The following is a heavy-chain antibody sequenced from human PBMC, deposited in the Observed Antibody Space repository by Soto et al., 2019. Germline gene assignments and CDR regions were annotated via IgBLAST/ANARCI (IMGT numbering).Heavy chain of an antibody. V-gene: IGHV4-34*01. J-gene: IGHJ6*02. CDR2: INHSGST. Sequence: SETLSLTCAVYGGSFSGYYWSWIRQPPGKGLEWIGEINHSGSTNYNPSLKSRVTISVDTSKNQFSLKLSPVTAADTAVYYCARVWYYYYGMDVWGQGTTVTVSS. CDR3: ARVWYYYYGMDV. CDR1: GGSFSGYY.